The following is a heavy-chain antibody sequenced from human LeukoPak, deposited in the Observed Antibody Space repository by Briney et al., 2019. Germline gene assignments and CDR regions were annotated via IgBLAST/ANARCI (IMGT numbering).Heavy chain of an antibody. CDR3: ARDDTVYFDY. Sequence: SVKVSCKASGGTFSSYAISWVRQAPGQGLEWMGRIIPILGIANYAQKFQGRVTITADKSTSTAYMELSSLRAEDTAVYYCARDDTVYFDYWGQGTLVTVSS. D-gene: IGHD2-2*02. V-gene: IGHV1-69*04. CDR2: IIPILGIA. J-gene: IGHJ4*02. CDR1: GGTFSSYA.